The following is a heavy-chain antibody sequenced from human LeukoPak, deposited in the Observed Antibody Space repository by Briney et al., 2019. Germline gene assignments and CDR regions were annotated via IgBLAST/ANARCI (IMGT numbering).Heavy chain of an antibody. J-gene: IGHJ5*02. D-gene: IGHD4-4*01. CDR2: ISHNGRVK. CDR1: GFTFSTFG. Sequence: PGGSLRLSCAASGFTFSTFGMQWVRQAPGKGLEWVAVISHNGRVKYYAGSVMGRFTMSRDNSKNTLYLQMNSLRAEDTAVYYCAKELTALTSRALDPWGQGTLVTVSS. CDR3: AKELTALTSRALDP. V-gene: IGHV3-30*18.